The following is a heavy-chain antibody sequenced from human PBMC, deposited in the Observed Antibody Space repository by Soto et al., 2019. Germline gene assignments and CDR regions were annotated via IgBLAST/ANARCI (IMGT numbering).Heavy chain of an antibody. CDR2: LYYSGNT. CDR3: ARGDGRYPYGMDV. J-gene: IGHJ6*02. CDR1: GGSISRGAHY. Sequence: QVQLQESGPGLVKPSETLSLSCTVSGGSISRGAHYWSWIRQHPGKGLELIGYLYYSGNTYFNPSLKHRAVKSREMSKSQFTLEVNSVTAADTAVYYCARGDGRYPYGMDVWGQGTTVTVSS. D-gene: IGHD1-20*01. V-gene: IGHV4-31*03.